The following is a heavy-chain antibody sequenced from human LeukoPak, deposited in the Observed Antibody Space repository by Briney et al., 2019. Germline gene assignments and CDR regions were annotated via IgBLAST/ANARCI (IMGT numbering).Heavy chain of an antibody. D-gene: IGHD3-22*01. V-gene: IGHV3-23*01. CDR1: GFTFSSYG. CDR3: AKPHGFVGSSGYFDY. J-gene: IGHJ4*02. CDR2: ISGSGGST. Sequence: PGRSLRLSCAASGFTFSSYGMSWVRQAPGKGLEWVSAISGSGGSTYYADSVKGRFTISRDNSKNTLYLQMNSLRAEDTAVYYCAKPHGFVGSSGYFDYWGQGTLVTVSS.